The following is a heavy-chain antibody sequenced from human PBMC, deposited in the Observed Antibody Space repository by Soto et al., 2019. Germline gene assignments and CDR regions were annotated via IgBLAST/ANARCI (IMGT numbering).Heavy chain of an antibody. Sequence: LRLSCAASGFTFSSYAMSWVRQAPGKGLEWVAVISYDGNNKYYADSVKGRFTISRDNSKNTLYLQMSSLRAEDTAVYYCARSGGGVASSWFDPWGQGTLVTVSS. V-gene: IGHV3-30*03. J-gene: IGHJ5*02. CDR2: ISYDGNNK. D-gene: IGHD3-16*01. CDR3: ARSGGGVASSWFDP. CDR1: GFTFSSYA.